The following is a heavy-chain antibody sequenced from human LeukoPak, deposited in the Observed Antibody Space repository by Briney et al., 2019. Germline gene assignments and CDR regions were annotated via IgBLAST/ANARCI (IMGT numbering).Heavy chain of an antibody. CDR3: ARIRYCGGISCYYIDY. J-gene: IGHJ4*02. V-gene: IGHV1-2*02. Sequence: GASVKVSCKASAYTFTGYYIHWVRQAPGQGLEWMGWIDPNTGDSNYVQKFQGGVTMTRDTSISTAYMELSRLRSDDTAFYYCARIRYCGGISCYYIDYWGQGTLVTVSA. CDR1: AYTFTGYY. CDR2: IDPNTGDS. D-gene: IGHD2-2*01.